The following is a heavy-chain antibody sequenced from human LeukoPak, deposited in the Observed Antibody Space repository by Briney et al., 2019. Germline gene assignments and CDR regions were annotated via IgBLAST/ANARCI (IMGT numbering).Heavy chain of an antibody. CDR2: MFGSGST. J-gene: IGHJ4*02. CDR1: GGSFTSFY. V-gene: IGHV4-4*07. CDR3: ARGRFPVGYDDH. Sequence: SETLSLTCAVTGGSFTSFYWSWIRQPAGEGLEYIGRMFGSGSTNYSPSLKSRVTISVDTSKNHFSLKLTSVTAADTAVYYCARGRFPVGYDDHWGQGFLVTVSS. D-gene: IGHD5-18*01.